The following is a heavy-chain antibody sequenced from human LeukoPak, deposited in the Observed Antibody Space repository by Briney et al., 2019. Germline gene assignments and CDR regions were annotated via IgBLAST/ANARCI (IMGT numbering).Heavy chain of an antibody. J-gene: IGHJ4*02. Sequence: TGGSLRLSCAASGFTLSSYSMNWVRQAPGKGLEWVSSISSSSSYIYYADSVKGRFTISRDNAKNSLYLQMNSLRAEDTAVYYCARVSGGSLYFDYWGQGTLVTVSS. CDR2: ISSSSSYI. CDR1: GFTLSSYS. V-gene: IGHV3-21*01. D-gene: IGHD2-15*01. CDR3: ARVSGGSLYFDY.